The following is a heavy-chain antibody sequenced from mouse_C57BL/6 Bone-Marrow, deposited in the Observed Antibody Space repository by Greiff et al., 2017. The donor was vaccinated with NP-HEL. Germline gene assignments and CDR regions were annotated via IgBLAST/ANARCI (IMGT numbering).Heavy chain of an antibody. CDR1: GYTFTDYE. V-gene: IGHV1-15*01. D-gene: IGHD1-1*01. CDR2: IDPETGGT. Sequence: QVQLQQSGAELVRPGASVTLSCKASGYTFTDYEMHWVKQTPVHGLEWIGAIDPETGGTAYNQKFKGTAILTADKSSSTAYMELRSLTSEDSAVYYCTRSGTTVVARYFDVWGTGTTVTVSS. CDR3: TRSGTTVVARYFDV. J-gene: IGHJ1*03.